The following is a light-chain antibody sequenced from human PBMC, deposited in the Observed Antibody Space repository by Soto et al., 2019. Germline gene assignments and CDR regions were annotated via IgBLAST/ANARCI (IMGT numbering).Light chain of an antibody. CDR2: DAS. CDR3: QERSNWPIT. J-gene: IGKJ5*01. V-gene: IGKV3-11*01. CDR1: QSVSSY. Sequence: EIVLTQSPATLSLSRGEGATLSCRASQSVSSYLAWYQQKPGQAPRLLIYDASNRATGIPARFSGSASGTDFTLTISSLEPEDFAGYYCQERSNWPITFGQGTRLEIK.